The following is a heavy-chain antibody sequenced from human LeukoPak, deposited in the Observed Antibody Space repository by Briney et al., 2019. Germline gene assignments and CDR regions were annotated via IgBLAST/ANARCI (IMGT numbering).Heavy chain of an antibody. CDR2: IYHSGST. V-gene: IGHV4-59*01. CDR1: GDSISSYY. D-gene: IGHD6-13*01. J-gene: IGHJ4*02. Sequence: NPSETLSRTCTVSGDSISSYYWSWIRQPPGKGLEWIGYIYHSGSTNYNPSLKSRVTISADTSKDQFSLKLASVTAADTAVYYCATGYSSTWYYFDYWGQGTLVTVSS. CDR3: ATGYSSTWYYFDY.